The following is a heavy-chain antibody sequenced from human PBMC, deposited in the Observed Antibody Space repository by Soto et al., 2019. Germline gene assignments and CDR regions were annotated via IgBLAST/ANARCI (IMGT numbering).Heavy chain of an antibody. CDR1: GYIINNYW. Sequence: PWESLTISCKASGYIINNYWIGWVRQIPGKGLEWMGIIYPGDSDTRYSPSFQGQVTISADKSISTAYLQWSSLKASDTAMYYCARIGGNIRVYYYGMDVWGQGTTVTVSS. CDR3: ARIGGNIRVYYYGMDV. J-gene: IGHJ6*02. V-gene: IGHV5-51*01. CDR2: IYPGDSDT. D-gene: IGHD1-26*01.